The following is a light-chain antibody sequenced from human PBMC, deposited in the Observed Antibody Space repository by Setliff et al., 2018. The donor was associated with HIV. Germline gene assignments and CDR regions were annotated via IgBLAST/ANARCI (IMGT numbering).Light chain of an antibody. CDR3: GSYRRTSTCV. V-gene: IGLV2-14*03. CDR2: DVA. CDR1: SSDVGGYNY. J-gene: IGLJ3*02. Sequence: QSVLTQPASVSGSPGQSIAISCTGTSSDVGGYNYIPWYQQHPGKAPKLILYDVAQRPSGVSDRFSGSKSGNTASLTTSGLQAEDEADYYCGSYRRTSTCVFGGGTKVTVL.